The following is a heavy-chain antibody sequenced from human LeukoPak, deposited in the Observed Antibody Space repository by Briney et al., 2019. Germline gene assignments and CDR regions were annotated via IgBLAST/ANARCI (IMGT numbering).Heavy chain of an antibody. CDR2: ISYDGSNK. V-gene: IGHV3-30-3*01. CDR1: GFTFSSYA. CDR3: ARADESATGVDY. J-gene: IGHJ4*02. D-gene: IGHD1-26*01. Sequence: GGSPRLSCAASGFTFSSYAMHWVRQAPGKGLEWVAVISYDGSNKYYADSVKGRFTISRDNSKNTLYLQMNSLRAEDTAVYYCARADESATGVDYWGQGTLVTVSS.